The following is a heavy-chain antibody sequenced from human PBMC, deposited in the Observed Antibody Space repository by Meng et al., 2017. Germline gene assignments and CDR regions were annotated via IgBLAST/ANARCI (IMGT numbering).Heavy chain of an antibody. CDR1: GNTFSSYA. D-gene: IGHD5-12*01. CDR3: ARDTPNNIVATIVGVGGDYYYAMDV. CDR2: IIPVFGKV. J-gene: IGHJ6*02. Sequence: SVMVSCKSSGNTFSSYAISWVRQAPGQGLEWMGGIIPVFGKVNHAQKFQGRVTISADKSTNTVYMELSRLRSDDTAIYFCARDTPNNIVATIVGVGGDYYYAMDVWGQGTTVTVSS. V-gene: IGHV1-69*06.